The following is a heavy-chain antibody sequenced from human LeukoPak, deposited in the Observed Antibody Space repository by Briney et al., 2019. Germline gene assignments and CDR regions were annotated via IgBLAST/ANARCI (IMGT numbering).Heavy chain of an antibody. CDR2: IYHSGST. D-gene: IGHD3-10*01. CDR3: ARGGWVRLFDY. J-gene: IGHJ4*02. V-gene: IGHV4-30-2*01. Sequence: SETLSLTCTVSGGSISSGGYYWSWIRQPPGKGLEWIGYIYHSGSTYYSPSLKSRVTISVDRSKNQFSLKLSSVTAADTAVYYCARGGWVRLFDYWGQGTLVTVSS. CDR1: GGSISSGGYY.